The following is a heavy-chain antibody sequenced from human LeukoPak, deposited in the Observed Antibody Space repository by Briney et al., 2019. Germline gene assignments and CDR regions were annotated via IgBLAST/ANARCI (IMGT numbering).Heavy chain of an antibody. D-gene: IGHD6-13*01. Sequence: LETLSLTCSVSGSSIGRHYWTWIRQPPGKGLEWIGYTHFSGSSNYNPSLKSRATTSLDSTKNQISLTLTSVTAADTAVYFCARAKAAGSYDFWGQGTLVTVSS. CDR2: THFSGSS. J-gene: IGHJ4*02. V-gene: IGHV4-59*11. CDR3: ARAKAAGSYDF. CDR1: GSSIGRHY.